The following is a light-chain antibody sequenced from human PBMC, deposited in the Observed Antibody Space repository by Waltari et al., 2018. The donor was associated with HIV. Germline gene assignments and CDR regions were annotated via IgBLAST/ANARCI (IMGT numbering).Light chain of an antibody. CDR2: EVS. CDR1: SSDVGGYNY. J-gene: IGLJ3*02. V-gene: IGLV2-14*01. Sequence: QSALTQPASVSGSPGQSITISCPGTSSDVGGYNYVSWYQQHPGKAPKLMIYEVSNRPSGVANRVSGSKSGNTASLTISGLQAEDEADYYCSSYTSSSTRVFGGGTNLTVL. CDR3: SSYTSSSTRV.